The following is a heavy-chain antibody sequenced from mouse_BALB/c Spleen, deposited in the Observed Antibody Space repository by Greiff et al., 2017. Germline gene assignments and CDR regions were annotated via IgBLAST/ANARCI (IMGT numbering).Heavy chain of an antibody. CDR3: TRERDYGSSFDY. CDR1: GITFSSYT. D-gene: IGHD1-1*01. J-gene: IGHJ2*01. Sequence: EVMLVESGGGLVKPGGSLKLSCAASGITFSSYTMSWVRQTPEKRLEWVATISSGGSYTYYPDSVKGRFTISRDNAKNTLYLQMSSLKSEDTAMYYCTRERDYGSSFDYWGQGTTLTVSS. V-gene: IGHV5-6-4*01. CDR2: ISSGGSYT.